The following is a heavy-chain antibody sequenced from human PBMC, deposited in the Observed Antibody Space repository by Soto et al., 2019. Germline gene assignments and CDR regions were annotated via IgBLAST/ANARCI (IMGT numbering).Heavy chain of an antibody. CDR1: GCSISSSKW. CDR3: ARVVINIVWGGIITDYFAY. V-gene: IGHV4-4*02. Sequence: SETLSLTCAGSGCSISSSKWWSWLRQPPRKGLEWIGEIYHSGSSNYDPSLKSRVTISVDKSKNQFSLKLSSVTAADTAVYYCARVVINIVWGGIITDYFAYWGQGTLLTVSS. D-gene: IGHD3-10*01. J-gene: IGHJ4*02. CDR2: IYHSGSS.